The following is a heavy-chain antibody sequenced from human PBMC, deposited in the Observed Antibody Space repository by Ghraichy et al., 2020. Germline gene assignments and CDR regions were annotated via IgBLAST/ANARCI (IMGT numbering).Heavy chain of an antibody. CDR2: ISSSSSTI. CDR1: GFTFSSYS. V-gene: IGHV3-48*02. D-gene: IGHD6-19*01. CDR3: ARVGIAVAGTASELDY. J-gene: IGHJ4*02. Sequence: GGSLRLSCAASGFTFSSYSMNWVRQAPGKGLEWVSYISSSSSTIYYADSVKGRFTISRDNAKNSLYLQMNSLRDEDTAVYYCARVGIAVAGTASELDYWGQGTLVTVSS.